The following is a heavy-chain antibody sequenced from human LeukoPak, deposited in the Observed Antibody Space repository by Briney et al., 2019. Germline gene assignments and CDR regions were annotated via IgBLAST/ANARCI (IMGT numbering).Heavy chain of an antibody. Sequence: GGSLRLSCAASGFTFSSYWMSWVRQAPGKGLEWVANIEQDGSEKYYVDSVKGRFTISRDNAKNSLYLQTNSLRAEDTAVYYCARRQGSYFDTSGYYYGWGQGTLVTVSS. CDR2: IEQDGSEK. J-gene: IGHJ4*02. CDR1: GFTFSSYW. CDR3: ARRQGSYFDTSGYYYG. D-gene: IGHD3-22*01. V-gene: IGHV3-7*01.